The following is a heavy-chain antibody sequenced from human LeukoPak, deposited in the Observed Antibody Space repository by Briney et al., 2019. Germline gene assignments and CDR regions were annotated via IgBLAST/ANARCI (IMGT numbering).Heavy chain of an antibody. V-gene: IGHV3-21*01. Sequence: GGSLRLSCAASGFTFSRYSMNWVRQAPGKGLEWVSSISSSSSYIYSADSVKGRFTISRDNAKNSLYLQMNSLRAEDTAVYYCAELGITMIGGVWGKGTTVTISS. J-gene: IGHJ6*04. CDR2: ISSSSSYI. CDR1: GFTFSRYS. CDR3: AELGITMIGGV. D-gene: IGHD3-10*02.